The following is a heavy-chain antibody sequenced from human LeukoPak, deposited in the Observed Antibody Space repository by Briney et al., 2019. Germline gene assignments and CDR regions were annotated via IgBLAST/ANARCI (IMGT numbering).Heavy chain of an antibody. J-gene: IGHJ4*02. D-gene: IGHD3-22*01. V-gene: IGHV1-69*13. Sequence: SVKVSCKASGGTFSSYAISWVRQAPGQGLEWMGGIIPIFGTANYAQKFQGRVTITADESTSTAYMELSSLRSEDTAVYYCARVRDYYANSDYSDYWGQGTLVTVSS. CDR1: GGTFSSYA. CDR3: ARVRDYYANSDYSDY. CDR2: IIPIFGTA.